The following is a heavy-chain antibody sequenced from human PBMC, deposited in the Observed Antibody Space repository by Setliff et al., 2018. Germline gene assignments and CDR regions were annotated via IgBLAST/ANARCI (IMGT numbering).Heavy chain of an antibody. V-gene: IGHV3-9*01. CDR2: ISWNGGNM. CDR3: AKDIVRYYFDTRGFDL. Sequence: GGSLRLSCAASGFTFDDYAMHWVRQTPGKGLEWVSGISWNGGNMDYADSVKGRFTISRDNAKNSLYLQMDSLRAADTALYYCAKDIVRYYFDTRGFDLWGRGTLVTVSS. D-gene: IGHD3-22*01. CDR1: GFTFDDYA. J-gene: IGHJ2*01.